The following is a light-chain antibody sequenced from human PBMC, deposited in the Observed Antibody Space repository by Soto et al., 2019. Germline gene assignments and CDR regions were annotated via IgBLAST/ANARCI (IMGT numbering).Light chain of an antibody. CDR1: QDSSNY. CDR3: QKYNSALT. CDR2: SAS. Sequence: DIQMTQSPSSLSASVGDRITITCRASQDSSNYLAWYQQKPGKDPKLLIYSASTLQSGVPSRFSGSGSVTDFTLTISSLQPEDVATYFCQKYNSALTFGQGTRLEIK. V-gene: IGKV1-27*01. J-gene: IGKJ5*01.